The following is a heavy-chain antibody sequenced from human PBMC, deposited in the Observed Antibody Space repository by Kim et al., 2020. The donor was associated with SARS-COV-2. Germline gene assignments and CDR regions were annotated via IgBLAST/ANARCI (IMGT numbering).Heavy chain of an antibody. CDR1: GFTFADYA. V-gene: IGHV3-9*01. D-gene: IGHD2-21*02. CDR3: ARNMWADVVTAVDV. Sequence: GGSLRLSCAVSGFTFADYAMHWVRQAPGKGLEWVSGISWNSGSIGYADSVKGRFTISRDNAKSSLYLQMNSLRGEDTALYYCARNMWADVVTAVDVWAKGPRSSSPQ. J-gene: IGHJ6*04. CDR2: ISWNSGSI.